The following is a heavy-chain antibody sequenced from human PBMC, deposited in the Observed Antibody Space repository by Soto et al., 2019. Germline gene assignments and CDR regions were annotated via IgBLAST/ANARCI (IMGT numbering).Heavy chain of an antibody. J-gene: IGHJ4*02. D-gene: IGHD6-13*01. CDR2: ISIGSSTI. V-gene: IGHV3-48*02. CDR1: GFTFSSNG. CDR3: ARGGESSSWSKPVDF. Sequence: GGSLRLSCEASGFTFSSNGMNWVRQAPGKGLEWVSFISIGSSTINYADSVRGRFTISRDNAKNSLYLQMNSLRDEDTAVYYCARGGESSSWSKPVDFWGQGTLVTVSS.